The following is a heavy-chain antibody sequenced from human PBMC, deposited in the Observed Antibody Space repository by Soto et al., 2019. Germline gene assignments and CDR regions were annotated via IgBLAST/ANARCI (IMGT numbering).Heavy chain of an antibody. CDR1: GFNFGNNW. CDR3: ATAEVDY. V-gene: IGHV3-74*01. J-gene: IGHJ4*02. CDR2: MNSDGRTT. Sequence: PVGSLRLSCAASGFNFGNNWMHWVRQAPGKGLEWVSRMNSDGRTTNYADSVKGRFTVSSDNAKNTLYLQMNSLRAEDTAVYYCATAEVDYWGPGTLVTVSS.